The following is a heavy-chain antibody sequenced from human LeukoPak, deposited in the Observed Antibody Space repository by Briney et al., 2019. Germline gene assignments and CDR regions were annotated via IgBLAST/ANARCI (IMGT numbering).Heavy chain of an antibody. CDR3: AKDLTLKD. Sequence: GGSLRLSCAASGFTFSTYGMHWVRQAPGKGLEWVAVIWYDGTIKYYADSVKGRFTISRDNSKNTLYLQMNSPRAEDTAVYYCAKDLTLKDWGQGTLVTVSS. CDR2: IWYDGTIK. V-gene: IGHV3-33*06. J-gene: IGHJ4*02. CDR1: GFTFSTYG.